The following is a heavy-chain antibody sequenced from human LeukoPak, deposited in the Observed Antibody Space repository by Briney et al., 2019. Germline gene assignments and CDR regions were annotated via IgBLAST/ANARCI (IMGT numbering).Heavy chain of an antibody. V-gene: IGHV3-23*01. D-gene: IGHD4-17*01. CDR3: AKGCFKRTVTVDY. CDR1: GFTFSNYA. Sequence: GGSLRLSCAASGFTFSNYAMSWVRQAPGKGLERVSAISGSGGSTYYAESVKGRFTISRDNSKNTLYLQMNSLRAEDTAVYYCAKGCFKRTVTVDYWGQGTLVTVSS. J-gene: IGHJ4*02. CDR2: ISGSGGST.